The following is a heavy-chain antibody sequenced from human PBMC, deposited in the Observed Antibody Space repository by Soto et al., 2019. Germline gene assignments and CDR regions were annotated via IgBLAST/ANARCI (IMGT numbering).Heavy chain of an antibody. Sequence: QVQLVQSGAEVKKPGSSVKVSCKASGGTFSSYAISWVRQAPGQGLEWMGGIIPIFGTANYAQKFQGRVTITADESTSTAYMELRSLRSEDTAVYYCARHPVGATFLGWCDPWGQGTLVTVSS. J-gene: IGHJ5*02. V-gene: IGHV1-69*01. CDR1: GGTFSSYA. D-gene: IGHD1-26*01. CDR2: IIPIFGTA. CDR3: ARHPVGATFLGWCDP.